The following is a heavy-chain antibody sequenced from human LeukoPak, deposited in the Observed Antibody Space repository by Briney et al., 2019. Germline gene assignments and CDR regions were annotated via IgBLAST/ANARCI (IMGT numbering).Heavy chain of an antibody. V-gene: IGHV3-9*01. CDR1: GFTFDDYA. D-gene: IGHD7-27*01. J-gene: IGHJ6*03. Sequence: GGSLRLSCAASGFTFDDYAVHWVRQAPGKGLKWVSGISWNSGSIGYADSVKGRFTISRDNAKNSLYLQMNSLRAEDTAVYYCAGLNWGRAYYYYYMDVWGKGTTVTVSS. CDR3: AGLNWGRAYYYYYMDV. CDR2: ISWNSGSI.